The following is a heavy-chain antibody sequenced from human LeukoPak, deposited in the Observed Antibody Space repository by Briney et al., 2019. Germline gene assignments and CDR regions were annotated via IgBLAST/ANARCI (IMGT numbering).Heavy chain of an antibody. Sequence: GGSLRLSCAASGFTFSSYGMHWVRQAPGKGLEWVAFIRYDGSNKYYADSVKGRFTISRDNSKNTLYLQMNSLRAEDTAVYYCAKGDQWLARAADYFQHWGQGTLVTVSS. CDR2: IRYDGSNK. V-gene: IGHV3-30*02. D-gene: IGHD6-19*01. J-gene: IGHJ1*01. CDR3: AKGDQWLARAADYFQH. CDR1: GFTFSSYG.